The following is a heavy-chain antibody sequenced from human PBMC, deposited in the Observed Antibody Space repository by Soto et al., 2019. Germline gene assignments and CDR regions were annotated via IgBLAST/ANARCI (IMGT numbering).Heavy chain of an antibody. J-gene: IGHJ4*02. Sequence: GGSLRLSCAASGFTFSSYGMHWVRQAPGKGLEWVAGISYDGSNKYYADSVKGRFTISRDNSKNTLYLQMNSLRAEDTAVYYCTKDVKATWFDYWGKGTLLSVAS. D-gene: IGHD5-12*01. V-gene: IGHV3-30*18. CDR2: ISYDGSNK. CDR3: TKDVKATWFDY. CDR1: GFTFSSYG.